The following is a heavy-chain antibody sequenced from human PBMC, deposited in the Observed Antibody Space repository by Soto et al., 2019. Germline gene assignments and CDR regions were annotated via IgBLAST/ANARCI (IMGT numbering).Heavy chain of an antibody. Sequence: QLQLQESGPGLVKPSETLSLTCTVSGGSISSSSYYWGRIRQPPGKGLEWIGNIYYSGSTYYNPSLKSRVTITVDTSKNHFSLKLSSVTAADTAVYSCARHGPLSNNWNQLDYWGQGTLVTVSS. CDR2: IYYSGST. CDR1: GGSISSSSYY. D-gene: IGHD1-1*01. V-gene: IGHV4-39*01. J-gene: IGHJ4*02. CDR3: ARHGPLSNNWNQLDY.